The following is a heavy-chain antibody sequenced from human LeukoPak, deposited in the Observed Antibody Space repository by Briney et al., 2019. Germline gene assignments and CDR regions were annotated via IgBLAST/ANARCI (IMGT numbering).Heavy chain of an antibody. D-gene: IGHD3-16*01. CDR2: INSDGYT. Sequence: GGSLRLSCAASGVSFSRTWMHWVRQAPEKGLVWVSYINSDGYTTYADSVKGRFTISIDNTKDMVYLQMNSLRAEDTAVYYCATDGAYGLTYWGQGTLVTVSS. V-gene: IGHV3-74*01. J-gene: IGHJ4*02. CDR3: ATDGAYGLTY. CDR1: GVSFSRTW.